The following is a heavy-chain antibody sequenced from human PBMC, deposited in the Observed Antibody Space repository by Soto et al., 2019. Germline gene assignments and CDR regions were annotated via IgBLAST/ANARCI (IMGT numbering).Heavy chain of an antibody. D-gene: IGHD3-3*01. CDR1: GFTFSSYS. Sequence: PGGSLRLSCAASGFTFSSYSMNWVRQAPGKGLEWVSYISSSSSTIYYAEYVKGRITISRDNAKNSLYLQMNNLRDEDTDVYYCASLGSLDTIPGPWGQGTLVTVSS. CDR2: ISSSSSTI. J-gene: IGHJ5*02. CDR3: ASLGSLDTIPGP. V-gene: IGHV3-48*02.